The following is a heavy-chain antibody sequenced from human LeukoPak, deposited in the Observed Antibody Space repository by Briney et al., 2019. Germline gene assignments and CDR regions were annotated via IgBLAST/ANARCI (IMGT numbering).Heavy chain of an antibody. V-gene: IGHV1-69*04. CDR3: ARGKLRRDGYNDFDY. D-gene: IGHD5-24*01. CDR1: GGTFSSYA. Sequence: SVKVSCKASGGTFSSYAISRVRQAPGQGLEWMGRIIPILGIANYAQKFQGRVTITADKSTSTAYMELSSMRSEDTAVYYCARGKLRRDGYNDFDYWGQGTLVTVSS. J-gene: IGHJ4*02. CDR2: IIPILGIA.